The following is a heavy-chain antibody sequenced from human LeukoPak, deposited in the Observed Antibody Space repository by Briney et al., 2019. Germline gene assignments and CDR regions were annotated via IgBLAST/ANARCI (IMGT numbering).Heavy chain of an antibody. CDR3: AKAGGSGYSSSSIDY. J-gene: IGHJ4*02. CDR1: GFTFDDYA. Sequence: GGSLRLSCAAPGFTFDDYAMHWVRQAPGKGLEWVSGISWNSGSIGYADSVKGRFTISRDNAKNSLYLQMNSLRAGDTALYYCAKAGGSGYSSSSIDYWGQGTLVTVSS. CDR2: ISWNSGSI. V-gene: IGHV3-9*01. D-gene: IGHD6-6*01.